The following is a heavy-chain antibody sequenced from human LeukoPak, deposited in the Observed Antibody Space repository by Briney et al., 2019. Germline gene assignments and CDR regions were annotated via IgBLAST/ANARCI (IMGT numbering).Heavy chain of an antibody. CDR1: GYSFTSYW. D-gene: IGHD3-16*01. Sequence: GESLKISCKGSGYSFTSYWIGWVRQMPGKGLEWMGIIYPGDSDTRYRPSFQGQVTISADKSISTACLQWSSLKASDTAMYYCARHTTITFGLYYYYYYGMDVWGQGTTVTVSS. J-gene: IGHJ6*02. CDR2: IYPGDSDT. V-gene: IGHV5-51*01. CDR3: ARHTTITFGLYYYYYYGMDV.